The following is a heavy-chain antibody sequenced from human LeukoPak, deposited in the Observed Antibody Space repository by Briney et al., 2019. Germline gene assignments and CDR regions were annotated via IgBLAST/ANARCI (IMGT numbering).Heavy chain of an antibody. CDR1: GGSISSYY. V-gene: IGHV4-59*01. J-gene: IGHJ4*02. Sequence: SVTLSLTCTVSGGSISSYYWSWIRQPPGKGLEWIGYIYYSGSTNYNPSLKSRVTISVDTSKNQFSLKLSSVTAADTAVYYCARVFYGRHGGFDYWGQGTLVTVSS. CDR2: IYYSGST. D-gene: IGHD4-17*01. CDR3: ARVFYGRHGGFDY.